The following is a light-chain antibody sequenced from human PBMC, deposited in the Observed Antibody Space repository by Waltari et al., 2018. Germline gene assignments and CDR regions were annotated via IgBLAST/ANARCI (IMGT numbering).Light chain of an antibody. CDR2: EVT. J-gene: IGLJ1*01. Sequence: QSGLTQPASVSGSPGQSITISCTGTSSAVGISNLVSWYQQYPGKAPQLMVYEVTKRASGVSDRFSGSKSGNTASLTIHGLQSEDEADYYCCSYVGLGIYVFGSGTKVTVL. CDR3: CSYVGLGIYV. V-gene: IGLV2-23*02. CDR1: SSAVGISNL.